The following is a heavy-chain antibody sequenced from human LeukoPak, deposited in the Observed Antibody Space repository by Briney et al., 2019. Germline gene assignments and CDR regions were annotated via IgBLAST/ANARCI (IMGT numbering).Heavy chain of an antibody. CDR2: INTYNGDT. CDR3: ARLVGAAFDC. V-gene: IGHV1-18*04. J-gene: IGHJ4*02. D-gene: IGHD1-26*01. CDR1: GYTFTNYG. Sequence: ASVKVSFKASGYTFTNYGINWVRQAPGQGLEWMAWINTYNGDTYYAQNLQGRVTMTTDTSTGTAYMELTSLTSDDTAIYFCARLVGAAFDCWGQGTLVTVSS.